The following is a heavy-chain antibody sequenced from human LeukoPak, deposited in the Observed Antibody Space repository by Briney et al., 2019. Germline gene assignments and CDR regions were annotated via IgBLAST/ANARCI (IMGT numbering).Heavy chain of an antibody. CDR3: ARGSSGWYPNWFDP. V-gene: IGHV3-7*04. CDR2: INRDGTEK. Sequence: GGSLRLSGAASAFTFSNYPMSWVRQAPGKGLEWVANINRDGTEKYYVDSVKGRFTISRDNAKNSLYLQMNSLRAEDTAVYYCARGSSGWYPNWFDPWGQGTLVTVSS. J-gene: IGHJ5*02. CDR1: AFTFSNYP. D-gene: IGHD6-19*01.